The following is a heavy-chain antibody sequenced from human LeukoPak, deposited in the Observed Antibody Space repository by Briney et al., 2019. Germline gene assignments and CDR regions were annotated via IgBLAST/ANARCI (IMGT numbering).Heavy chain of an antibody. V-gene: IGHV4-31*03. Sequence: SETLSLTCTVSGGSISSGGYSWSWIRQHPGKGLEWIGYIYYSGSTYYNPSLKSRVTISVDTSKNQFSLKLSSVTAADTAVYYCASITVENWFDPWGQGTLVTVSS. J-gene: IGHJ5*02. D-gene: IGHD4-4*01. CDR2: IYYSGST. CDR1: GGSISSGGYS. CDR3: ASITVENWFDP.